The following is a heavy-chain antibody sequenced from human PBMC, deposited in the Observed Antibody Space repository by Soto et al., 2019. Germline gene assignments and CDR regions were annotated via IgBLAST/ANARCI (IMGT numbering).Heavy chain of an antibody. CDR2: IFWNDDK. J-gene: IGHJ6*02. D-gene: IGHD3-10*01. V-gene: IGHV2-5*01. CDR3: ANIRDSGLYGIHV. Sequence: PSLVNPTPTLTLTCTFSGFSLTAIGVGVGWIRQPPGKALEWLTLIFWNDDKRHSPSLNNRLTITKDTSKNQVVLTMTKMDLVDTDTYYYANIRDSGLYGIHVWGQGTTVTVSS. CDR1: GFSLTAIGVG.